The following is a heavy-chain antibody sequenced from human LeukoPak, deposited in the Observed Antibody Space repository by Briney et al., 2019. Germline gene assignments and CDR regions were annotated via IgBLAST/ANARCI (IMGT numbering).Heavy chain of an antibody. CDR1: GFSFSRYG. J-gene: IGHJ4*02. V-gene: IGHV3-30*18. D-gene: IGHD4-23*01. Sequence: GRSLRLSCAASGFSFSRYGMHWVRQAPGKGLEWVTVISYDGNNKYYGDSVKGRFTISRDNSKNTLYLQMNSLSTEDAAVYYCAKDSLRWPRGALSYWGQGTLVTVSS. CDR2: ISYDGNNK. CDR3: AKDSLRWPRGALSY.